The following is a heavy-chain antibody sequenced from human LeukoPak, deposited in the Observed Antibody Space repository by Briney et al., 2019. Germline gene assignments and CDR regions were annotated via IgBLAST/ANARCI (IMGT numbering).Heavy chain of an antibody. CDR1: GGSISSYY. Sequence: SETLSLTFTVSGGSISSYYWSWIRQPPGKGPEWIGYIYYSGSTNYNPSLKSRVTISVDTSKNQFSLKLTSVTAADTAVYYCARVYYSSSYDYWYFDLWGRGTLVTVSS. CDR3: ARVYYSSSYDYWYFDL. J-gene: IGHJ2*01. D-gene: IGHD6-13*01. CDR2: IYYSGST. V-gene: IGHV4-59*01.